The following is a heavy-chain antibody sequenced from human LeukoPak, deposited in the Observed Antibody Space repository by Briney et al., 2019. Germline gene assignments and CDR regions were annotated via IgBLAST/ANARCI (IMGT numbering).Heavy chain of an antibody. CDR2: IRADAVTT. CDR1: GFIFSHHG. Sequence: GGTLRLSCATSGFIFSHHGMNWVRQAPGKGLEWVSGIRADAVTTYYADSVKGRFIISRDNSKNTLYLQMNSLRLEDTSVYYCARSPTSWYFDYWGQGTLVTVSS. D-gene: IGHD2-2*01. CDR3: ARSPTSWYFDY. J-gene: IGHJ4*02. V-gene: IGHV3-23*01.